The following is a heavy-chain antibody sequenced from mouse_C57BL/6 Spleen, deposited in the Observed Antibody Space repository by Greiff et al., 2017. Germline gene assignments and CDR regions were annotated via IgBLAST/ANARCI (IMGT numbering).Heavy chain of an antibody. D-gene: IGHD4-1*01. CDR1: GFNIKDDY. CDR3: NLGHLYAMDY. CDR2: IDPENGDT. Sequence: EVQLQQSGAELVRPGASVKLSCTASGFNIKDDYMHWVKQRPEQGLEWIGWIDPENGDTKYASTFQGKATITADTSSNTAYLQLSSLTSEDTAVYYCNLGHLYAMDYRGQGTSVTVSS. V-gene: IGHV14-4*01. J-gene: IGHJ4*01.